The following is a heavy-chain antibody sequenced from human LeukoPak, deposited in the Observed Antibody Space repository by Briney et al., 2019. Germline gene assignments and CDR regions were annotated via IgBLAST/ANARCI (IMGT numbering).Heavy chain of an antibody. Sequence: PGGSLRLSCAASGFTVSSNHMSCVRQAPGKGLEWVSVIYSGGSTDYADSVKGRFTISRDNLKNTLYLQMNSLRAEDTAVYYCARGPAGYNWGQGTLVTFSS. CDR3: ARGPAGYN. V-gene: IGHV3-53*01. CDR2: IYSGGST. D-gene: IGHD1-1*01. CDR1: GFTVSSNH. J-gene: IGHJ4*02.